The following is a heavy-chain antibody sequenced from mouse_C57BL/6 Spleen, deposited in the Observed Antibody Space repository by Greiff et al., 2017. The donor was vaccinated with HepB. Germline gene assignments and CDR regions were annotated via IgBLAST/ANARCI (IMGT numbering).Heavy chain of an antibody. J-gene: IGHJ2*01. V-gene: IGHV1-61*01. D-gene: IGHD1-1*01. CDR3: ARKVYYGSPLDY. CDR2: IYPSDSET. CDR1: GYTFTSYW. Sequence: QVQLKQPGAELVRPGSSVKLSCKASGYTFTSYWMDWVKQRPGQGLEWIGNIYPSDSETHYNQKFKDKATLTVDKSSSTAYMQLSSLTSEDSAVYYCARKVYYGSPLDYWGQGTTLTVSS.